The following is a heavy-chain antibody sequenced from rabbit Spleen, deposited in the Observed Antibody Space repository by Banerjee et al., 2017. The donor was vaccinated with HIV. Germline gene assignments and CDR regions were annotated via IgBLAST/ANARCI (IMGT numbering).Heavy chain of an antibody. CDR1: GFSFSSRYY. J-gene: IGHJ4*01. D-gene: IGHD4-1*01. CDR3: ARETSSGWGVVSFYFNL. V-gene: IGHV1S40*01. Sequence: QSLEESGGDLVKPGASLTLTCTASGFSFSSRYYLCWVRQAPGKGLEWIACIYSGSSADTYYASWAKGRFTISKTSSTTVTLQMTSLTAADTATYFCARETSSGWGVVSFYFNLWGQGTLVT. CDR2: IYSGSSADT.